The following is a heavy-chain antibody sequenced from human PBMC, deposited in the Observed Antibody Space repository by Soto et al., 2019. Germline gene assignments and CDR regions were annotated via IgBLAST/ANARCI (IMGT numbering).Heavy chain of an antibody. CDR1: GGSVNSGNYY. Sequence: QVQLQQWGAGLLKPSETLSLTCAVFGGSVNSGNYYWSWIRQPPGKGLEWIGERSHSGGTHFNPSPKSRVTISVDTSKNQLSLKMSSVTAADTALYYCARVERGTATTVVDAFDIWGPGTMVTVSS. V-gene: IGHV4-34*01. J-gene: IGHJ3*02. CDR3: ARVERGTATTVVDAFDI. D-gene: IGHD1-1*01. CDR2: RSHSGGT.